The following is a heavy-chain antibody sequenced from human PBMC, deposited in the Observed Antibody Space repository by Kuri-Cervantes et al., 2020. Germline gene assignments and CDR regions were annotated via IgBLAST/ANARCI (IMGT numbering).Heavy chain of an antibody. CDR2: ISGSGGST. J-gene: IGHJ3*02. CDR1: GFTFSSYA. CDR3: AKDPHTLAFDI. Sequence: ETLSLTCAASGFTFSSYAMSWVRQAPGKGLEWVSAISGSGGSTYYADSVKGRFTISRDNSKNTLYLQMNSLRAEDTAVYYCAKDPHTLAFDIWGQGTRGTVSS. V-gene: IGHV3-23*01. D-gene: IGHD2-15*01.